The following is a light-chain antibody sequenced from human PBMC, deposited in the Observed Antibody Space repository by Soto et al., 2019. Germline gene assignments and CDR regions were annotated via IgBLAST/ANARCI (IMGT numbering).Light chain of an antibody. V-gene: IGKV3-11*01. Sequence: EIVMTQSPATLSVSPGERATLSCRASQGISSNLAWYQQKPGQAPRLLIYGAFNRATGIPARFSGSGSGTDFTLTISSLEPEDSAIYYCQQRNIWPPVTFGQGTRLEI. CDR2: GAF. J-gene: IGKJ5*01. CDR1: QGISSN. CDR3: QQRNIWPPVT.